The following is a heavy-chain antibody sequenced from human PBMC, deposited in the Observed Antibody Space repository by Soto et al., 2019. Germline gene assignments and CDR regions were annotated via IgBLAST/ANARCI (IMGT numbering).Heavy chain of an antibody. Sequence: PSETLSLTCTISGGSISSPSHYWGWVRQPPGKGLEWIGSIFYTGRTYYTPSLKSRVSISVDTSKNQFSLNLSSVTAADTAVYFCAGQTFTIAAASFGRSNWFDPWGQGTLVTSPQ. CDR1: GGSISSPSHY. J-gene: IGHJ5*02. CDR2: IFYTGRT. D-gene: IGHD6-25*01. V-gene: IGHV4-39*01. CDR3: AGQTFTIAAASFGRSNWFDP.